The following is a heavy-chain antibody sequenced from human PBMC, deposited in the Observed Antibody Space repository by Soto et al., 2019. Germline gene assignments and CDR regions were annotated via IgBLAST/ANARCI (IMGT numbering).Heavy chain of an antibody. D-gene: IGHD2-2*01. CDR2: ISYDGSNK. Sequence: QVQLVESGGGVVQPGRSLRLSCAASGFIFNTYGMHWVRQAPGKGLEWVAVISYDGSNKYYAGSVKGRLTISRDNSKNTLYRQMSSLGAEDTAVYYCAKGQQCSTSSCCFYFSGMDVWGQGTKVAVSS. J-gene: IGHJ6*01. CDR3: AKGQQCSTSSCCFYFSGMDV. V-gene: IGHV3-30*18. CDR1: GFIFNTYG.